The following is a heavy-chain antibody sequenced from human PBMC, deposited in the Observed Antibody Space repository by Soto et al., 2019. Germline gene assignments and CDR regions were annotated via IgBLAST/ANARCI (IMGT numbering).Heavy chain of an antibody. Sequence: QVQLQESGPGLVRPSQTLSLTCTVSGDSISSGGYYWSWIRQHPGKGLEWIGCIYYSGSTYYSPSLKSRVTISVDTSKSQFSLKLNSVTAADTAVYYCASGSTANWGACFDYWGQGTLVTVSS. J-gene: IGHJ4*02. CDR1: GDSISSGGYY. D-gene: IGHD5-18*01. V-gene: IGHV4-31*03. CDR3: ASGSTANWGACFDY. CDR2: IYYSGST.